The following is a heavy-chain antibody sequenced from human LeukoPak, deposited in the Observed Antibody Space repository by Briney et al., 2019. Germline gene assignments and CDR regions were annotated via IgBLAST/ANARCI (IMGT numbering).Heavy chain of an antibody. J-gene: IGHJ4*02. D-gene: IGHD1-26*01. CDR2: IYYSGST. CDR1: GGFISSSSYY. V-gene: IGHV4-39*07. CDR3: AREVVSNLVGAMVGEFDY. Sequence: SETLSLTCTVSGGFISSSSYYWGWIRQPPGKGLEWIGSIYYSGSTYYSPSLKSRVTISVDTSKNQFSLKLSSVTAADTAVYYCAREVVSNLVGAMVGEFDYWGQGTLVTVSS.